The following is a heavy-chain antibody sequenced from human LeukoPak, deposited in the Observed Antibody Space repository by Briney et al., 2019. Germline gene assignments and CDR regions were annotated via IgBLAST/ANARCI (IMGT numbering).Heavy chain of an antibody. CDR3: ARDSDQTGAFDI. CDR1: GYTFTSYG. D-gene: IGHD3-10*01. CDR2: ISAYNGNR. J-gene: IGHJ3*02. V-gene: IGHV1-18*01. Sequence: ASVKVSCKASGYTFTSYGISWVRQAPGQGGEGMGGISAYNGNRKYAQKLQGRVTMPTDTSTSTAYMELRSLGSDDTAVYYCARDSDQTGAFDIWGQGTMVTVSS.